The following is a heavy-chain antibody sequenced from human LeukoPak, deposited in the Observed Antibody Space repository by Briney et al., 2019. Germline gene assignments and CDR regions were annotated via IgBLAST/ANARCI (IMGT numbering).Heavy chain of an antibody. Sequence: GSSVKVSCKASGGTFSSYAISWVRQGPGQGLEWMGGIIPIFGTANYAQKFQGRVTITADESTSTAYMELSSLRSEDTAVYYCARDRTYGDYVGPFDYWGQGTLVTVSS. V-gene: IGHV1-69*01. CDR2: IIPIFGTA. D-gene: IGHD4-17*01. CDR1: GGTFSSYA. J-gene: IGHJ4*02. CDR3: ARDRTYGDYVGPFDY.